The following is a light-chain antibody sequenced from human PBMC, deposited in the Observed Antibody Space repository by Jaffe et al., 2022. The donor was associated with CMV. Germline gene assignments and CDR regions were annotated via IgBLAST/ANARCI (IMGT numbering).Light chain of an antibody. V-gene: IGKV2-28*01. CDR2: MAS. J-gene: IGKJ1*01. CDR1: QGLLHSDGINY. Sequence: DIVMTQSPLSLPVTPGEPASISCRSSQGLLHSDGINYLDWYLQKPGQSPQLLIYMASNRASGVPDRFSGRGSGTDFTLKISRVEAEDVGVYYCMHSLSTPPWTFGQGTKVDIK. CDR3: MHSLSTPPWT.